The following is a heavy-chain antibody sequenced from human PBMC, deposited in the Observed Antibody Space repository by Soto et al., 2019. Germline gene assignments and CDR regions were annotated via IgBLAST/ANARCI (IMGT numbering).Heavy chain of an antibody. Sequence: EVQLVESGGGLVQPGGSLRLSCAASGFTFSSYSMNWVRQAPGKGLEWVSYISSSSSTIYYADSVKGRFTISRDNAKNSXXLQMNRLRDEDTAVYYCAGGWTTVTTDYYYYGMDVWGQGATVTVSS. CDR3: AGGWTTVTTDYYYYGMDV. V-gene: IGHV3-48*02. CDR2: ISSSSSTI. CDR1: GFTFSSYS. J-gene: IGHJ6*02. D-gene: IGHD4-4*01.